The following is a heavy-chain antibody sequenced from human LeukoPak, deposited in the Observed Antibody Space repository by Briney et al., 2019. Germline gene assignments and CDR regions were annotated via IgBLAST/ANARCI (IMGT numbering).Heavy chain of an antibody. Sequence: AASVKVSCKASGGTFSSYAISWVRQAPGQGLEWMGGIIPIFGTANYAQKFQGRVTITADKSTSTAYMELSSLRSEDTAVYYCASAPEGPGYSSGWYAKRGYYYYYYMDVWGKGTTVTVSS. CDR1: GGTFSSYA. D-gene: IGHD6-19*01. CDR3: ASAPEGPGYSSGWYAKRGYYYYYYMDV. CDR2: IIPIFGTA. V-gene: IGHV1-69*06. J-gene: IGHJ6*03.